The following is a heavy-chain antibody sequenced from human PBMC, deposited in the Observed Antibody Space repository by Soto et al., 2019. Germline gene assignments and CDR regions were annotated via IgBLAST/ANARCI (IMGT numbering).Heavy chain of an antibody. V-gene: IGHV3-21*01. CDR2: ISSSSSYI. J-gene: IGHJ4*02. CDR1: GFTFSSYS. D-gene: IGHD5-12*01. CDR3: ARDMGYSGYDFDY. Sequence: GGSLRLSCAASGFTFSSYSMNWVRQAPGKGLEWVSSISSSSSYIYYADSVKGRFTISRDNAKNSLYLQMNSLRAEDTAVYYCARDMGYSGYDFDYWGQGTLVTVSS.